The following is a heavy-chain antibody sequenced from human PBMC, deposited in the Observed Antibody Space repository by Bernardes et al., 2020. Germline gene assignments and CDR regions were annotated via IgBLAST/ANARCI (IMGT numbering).Heavy chain of an antibody. Sequence: GGSLRLSCAASGFSFRSYWMSWVRQAPGKGLEWVANIKTDGSEEYYVDSVKGRFTTSRDNTKNSLFLQMNSLRAEDTAVYYCARDSGGRDVDYWGQGTLVNFSS. CDR1: GFSFRSYW. J-gene: IGHJ4*02. D-gene: IGHD3-16*01. CDR2: IKTDGSEE. CDR3: ARDSGGRDVDY. V-gene: IGHV3-7*03.